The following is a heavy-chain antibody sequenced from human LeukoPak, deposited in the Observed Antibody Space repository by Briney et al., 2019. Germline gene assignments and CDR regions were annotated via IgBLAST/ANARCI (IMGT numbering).Heavy chain of an antibody. V-gene: IGHV3-30-3*01. J-gene: IGHJ4*02. D-gene: IGHD3-10*01. CDR3: ARGTNLLSYGSGSYPIY. Sequence: GGSLRLSCAASGFTFSSYAMHWVRQAPGKGLEWVAVISYDGSNKYYADSVKGRFTISRDNSKNTLYLQMNSLRAEDTAVYYCARGTNLLSYGSGSYPIYWGQGTLVTVSS. CDR1: GFTFSSYA. CDR2: ISYDGSNK.